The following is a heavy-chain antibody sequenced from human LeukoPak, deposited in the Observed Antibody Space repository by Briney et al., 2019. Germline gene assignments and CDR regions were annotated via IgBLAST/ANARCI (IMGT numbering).Heavy chain of an antibody. J-gene: IGHJ4*02. CDR2: ISSSGGST. V-gene: IGHV3-23*01. D-gene: IGHD5/OR15-5a*01. CDR1: GFIFSTYT. Sequence: PGGSLRLSYAASGFIFSTYTMNWVRQAPGKGLEWVSSISSSGGSTYYADSVKGRFTISRDNSKNTLYLQVISLRAEDTAVYYCAKAAVYHDSCPDSWGQGTLVTVSS. CDR3: AKAAVYHDSCPDS.